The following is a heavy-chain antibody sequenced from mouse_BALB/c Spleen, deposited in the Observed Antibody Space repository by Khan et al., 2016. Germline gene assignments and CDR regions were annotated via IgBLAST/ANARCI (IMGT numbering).Heavy chain of an antibody. V-gene: IGHV1S135*01. CDR2: IDPYNGGT. CDR3: AREGMTTVVAKGLDY. J-gene: IGHJ2*01. Sequence: VQLQQSGPELVKPGASVKVSCKASGYAFTSYNMYWVKQSHGKSLEWIGYIDPYNGGTSYNQKFKGKATLTVDKSSSTAYMHLNSLTSEDSAVYYCAREGMTTVVAKGLDYWGQGTTLTVAS. D-gene: IGHD1-1*01. CDR1: GYAFTSYN.